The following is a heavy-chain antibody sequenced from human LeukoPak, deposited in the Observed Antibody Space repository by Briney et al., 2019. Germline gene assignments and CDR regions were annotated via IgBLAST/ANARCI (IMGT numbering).Heavy chain of an antibody. Sequence: TSETLSLTCTVSGGSVSSGSYYWSWIRQPPGKGLEWIGYIYYSGSTNYNPSLKSRVTISVDTSKNQFSLKLSSVTAADTAVYYCARGRFDYWGQGTLVTVSS. J-gene: IGHJ4*02. CDR2: IYYSGST. CDR3: ARGRFDY. V-gene: IGHV4-61*01. CDR1: GGSVSSGSYY.